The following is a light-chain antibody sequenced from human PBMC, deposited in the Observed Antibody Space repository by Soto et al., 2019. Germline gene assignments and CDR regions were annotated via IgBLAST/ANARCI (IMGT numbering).Light chain of an antibody. CDR2: DAS. CDR1: QSVSNNY. CDR3: QQYNNWLT. J-gene: IGKJ4*01. Sequence: EIVLTQSPGTLSLSPGERATLSCRASQSVSNNYLAWYQQKPGQAPRLLIYDASNRATGIPARFSGSGSGTDFTLTISSLEPEDFAVYYCQQYNNWLTFGGGTKVDIK. V-gene: IGKV3-11*01.